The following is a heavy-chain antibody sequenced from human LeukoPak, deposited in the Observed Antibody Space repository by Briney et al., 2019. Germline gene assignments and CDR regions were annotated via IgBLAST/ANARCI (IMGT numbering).Heavy chain of an antibody. CDR2: TYFRSKWYN. CDR1: GDSLSSNRAT. J-gene: IGHJ4*02. V-gene: IGHV6-1*01. Sequence: SQTLSLTCAISGDSLSSNRATWTWIRQSPSRRLEWLGRTYFRSKWYNDYAVSVKSRITINPDTSKNQFSLQLNSVTPGDTAVYYCARGRGDIDFDYWGQGTLVTVSS. CDR3: ARGRGDIDFDY.